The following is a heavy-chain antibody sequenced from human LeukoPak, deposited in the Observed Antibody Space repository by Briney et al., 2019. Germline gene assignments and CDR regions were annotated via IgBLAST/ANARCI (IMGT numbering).Heavy chain of an antibody. CDR3: ARGSSGGYSTDFDN. Sequence: SETLSLTCTVSGGSISSYYWSWIRQPSGKGLEWIGYIYTSGSTHYNPSLKSRVTISVDTSKNQFSLKLTSVTAADTAVYYCARGSSGGYSTDFDNWGQGTLVTVSS. J-gene: IGHJ4*02. D-gene: IGHD2-15*01. CDR1: GGSISSYY. CDR2: IYTSGST. V-gene: IGHV4-4*09.